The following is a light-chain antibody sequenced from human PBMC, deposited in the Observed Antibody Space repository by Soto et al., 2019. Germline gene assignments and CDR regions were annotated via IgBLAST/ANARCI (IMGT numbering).Light chain of an antibody. CDR2: GAS. V-gene: IGKV3-20*01. CDR1: QSVSTNY. J-gene: IGKJ1*01. Sequence: EIVLTQSPGTLSLSPGERATLSCRASQSVSTNYLAWYQKKPGQAPRLLIYGASSRATGIPDRFSGSGSGTDFTLTISRREPEDFAVYYCQQYHTSPPGTFGQGTKVEVK. CDR3: QQYHTSPPGT.